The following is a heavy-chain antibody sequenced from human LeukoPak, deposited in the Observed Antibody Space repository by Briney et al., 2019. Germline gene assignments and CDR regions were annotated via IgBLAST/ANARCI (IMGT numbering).Heavy chain of an antibody. D-gene: IGHD4-11*01. J-gene: IGHJ2*01. Sequence: SETLSLTCTVSGGSISSSSYYWGWIRQPPGKGLEWIGSIYYSGSTYYNPSLKSRVTISVDTSKNQFSLKLSSVTAADTAVYYCARLHSYRYFDLWGRGTLVTVSS. CDR3: ARLHSYRYFDL. V-gene: IGHV4-39*07. CDR1: GGSISSSSYY. CDR2: IYYSGST.